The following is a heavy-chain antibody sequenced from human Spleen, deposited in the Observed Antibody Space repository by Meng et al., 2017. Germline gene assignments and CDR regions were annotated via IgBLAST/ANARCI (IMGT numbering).Heavy chain of an antibody. CDR1: GFTVSHNY. CDR2: ISGSGGIT. J-gene: IGHJ3*02. V-gene: IGHV3-11*04. D-gene: IGHD2-21*01. Sequence: GESLKISCAASGFTVSHNYMSWVRQAPGKGLEWVSVISGSGGITYFADSVKGRFTISRDNAKNSLYLQMNSLRAEDTAVYYCARDLGNILWWAPGAFDIWGQGTMVTVSS. CDR3: ARDLGNILWWAPGAFDI.